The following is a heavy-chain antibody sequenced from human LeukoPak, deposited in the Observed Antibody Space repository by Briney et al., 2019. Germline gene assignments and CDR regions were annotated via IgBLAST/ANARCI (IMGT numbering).Heavy chain of an antibody. D-gene: IGHD6-13*01. CDR2: IRYDGSNK. J-gene: IGHJ6*02. CDR3: AKDDWVIAAAVRLYYYYGMDV. Sequence: GGSLRLSCAASGFTFSSYGMHWVRQAPGKGLEWVAFIRYDGSNKYYADSVKGQFTISRDNSKNTLYLQMNSLRAEDTAVYYCAKDDWVIAAAVRLYYYYGMDVWGQGTTVTVSS. V-gene: IGHV3-30*02. CDR1: GFTFSSYG.